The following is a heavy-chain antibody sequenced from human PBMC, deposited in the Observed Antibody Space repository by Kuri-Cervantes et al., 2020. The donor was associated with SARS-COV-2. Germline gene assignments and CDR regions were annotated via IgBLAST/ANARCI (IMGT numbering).Heavy chain of an antibody. J-gene: IGHJ4*02. CDR3: ARGASYSSGWDFDY. D-gene: IGHD6-19*01. V-gene: IGHV3-21*04. CDR1: GFTFSSYS. Sequence: GESLKISCAASGFTFSSYSMNWVRQAPGKGLEWVSSISSSSSYIYYADSVKGRFTISRDNSKNTLYLQMNRLRAEDTAVYYCARGASYSSGWDFDYWGQGNLVTCSS. CDR2: ISSSSSYI.